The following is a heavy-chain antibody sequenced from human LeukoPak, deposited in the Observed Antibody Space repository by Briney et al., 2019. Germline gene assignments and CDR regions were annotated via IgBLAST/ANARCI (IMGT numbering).Heavy chain of an antibody. Sequence: SETLSLTCTVSGGSISTYYWGWIRQPPGKGLEWIGYIHYSGSTNYNPSLKSRVTMSVDTSKSQFSLKLSSVTAADTAVYYCATGYSSTWYYFDYWGQGTLVTVSS. CDR2: IHYSGST. CDR3: ATGYSSTWYYFDY. V-gene: IGHV4-59*01. D-gene: IGHD6-13*01. J-gene: IGHJ4*02. CDR1: GGSISTYY.